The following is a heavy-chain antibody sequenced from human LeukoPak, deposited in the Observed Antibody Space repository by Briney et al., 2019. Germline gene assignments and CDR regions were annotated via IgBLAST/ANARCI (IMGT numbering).Heavy chain of an antibody. CDR3: ARTACSGGTCYSHRGAFDI. V-gene: IGHV4-39*07. D-gene: IGHD2-15*01. J-gene: IGHJ3*02. CDR1: GGSISSSSYY. CDR2: IYYSGST. Sequence: SETLSLTCTVSGGSISSSSYYWGWIRQPPGKGLEWIGSIYYSGSTYYNPSLKTRFTISVDTSKNRFSLKLTSVTAADTAFYYCARTACSGGTCYSHRGAFDIWGQGTMVIVSS.